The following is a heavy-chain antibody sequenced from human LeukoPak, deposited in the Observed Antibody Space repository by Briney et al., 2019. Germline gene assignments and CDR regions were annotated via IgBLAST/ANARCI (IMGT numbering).Heavy chain of an antibody. D-gene: IGHD5-18*01. V-gene: IGHV4-38-2*02. CDR1: GYSISSGYY. Sequence: SETLSLTCTVSGYSISSGYYWGWIRQPPGKGLEWIGRIYHSWSTYYNPSLKSRVTISVDTSKNQFSLKLSSVTAADTAVYYCARAYVDTAMPRAYYFDYWGQGTLVTVSS. CDR2: IYHSWST. J-gene: IGHJ4*02. CDR3: ARAYVDTAMPRAYYFDY.